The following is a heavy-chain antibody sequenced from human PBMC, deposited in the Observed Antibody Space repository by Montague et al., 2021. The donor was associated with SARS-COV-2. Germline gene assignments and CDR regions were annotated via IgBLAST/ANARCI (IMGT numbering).Heavy chain of an antibody. D-gene: IGHD3-9*01. Sequence: PALVKPTQTLTLTCTFSGFSLSTSGMCVNWIRQPPGKALEWLARIDWDDDKYYSTSLKTRLTISKDTSKNQVVLTMTNMYPVDTATYYCARIPYDILTGLPYGMDVWGQGTTVTVSS. CDR1: GFSLSTSGMC. J-gene: IGHJ6*02. CDR2: IDWDDDK. V-gene: IGHV2-70*11. CDR3: ARIPYDILTGLPYGMDV.